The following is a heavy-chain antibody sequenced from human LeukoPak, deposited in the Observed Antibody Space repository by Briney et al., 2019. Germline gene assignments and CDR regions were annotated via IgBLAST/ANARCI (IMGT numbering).Heavy chain of an antibody. V-gene: IGHV3-23*01. CDR2: ISGSDAGT. Sequence: PGGSLRLSCAASGFTFSSYAMSWVRQIPGKGLEWVSAISGSDAGTYYADSVKGRFTISRDNSKNTLYLQMNRLRAEDTAVYYCAELGITMIGGVWGKGTTVTISS. D-gene: IGHD3-10*02. J-gene: IGHJ6*04. CDR3: AELGITMIGGV. CDR1: GFTFSSYA.